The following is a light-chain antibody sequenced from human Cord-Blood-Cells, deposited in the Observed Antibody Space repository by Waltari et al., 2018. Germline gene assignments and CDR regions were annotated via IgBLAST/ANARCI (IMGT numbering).Light chain of an antibody. CDR3: QQSYSTLPLT. Sequence: DIQMTQSPSSLSASVGDRVTITCRASQSISSYLNWYQQKPGKAPKLLIYAASSLQSGVPSRCIGSGSGTDFTLTISSLQPEDFATYYCQQSYSTLPLTFGGGTKVEIK. CDR1: QSISSY. V-gene: IGKV1-39*01. J-gene: IGKJ4*01. CDR2: AAS.